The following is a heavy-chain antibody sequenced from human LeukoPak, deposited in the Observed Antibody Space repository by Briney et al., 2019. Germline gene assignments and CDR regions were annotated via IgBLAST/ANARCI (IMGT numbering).Heavy chain of an antibody. CDR2: ISAYNGNT. J-gene: IGHJ6*02. V-gene: IGHV1-18*01. D-gene: IGHD3-9*01. CDR3: ARDGDGLRYFDWLLSPYYYYGMDV. CDR1: AYTFTSYG. Sequence: ASVKVSCKASAYTFTSYGISWVRHAPGQGLEWMGWISAYNGNTNYAQKRQGRVTMNTDTSTSTAYMELRSLRSDDTAVYYCARDGDGLRYFDWLLSPYYYYGMDVWGQGTTVTVSS.